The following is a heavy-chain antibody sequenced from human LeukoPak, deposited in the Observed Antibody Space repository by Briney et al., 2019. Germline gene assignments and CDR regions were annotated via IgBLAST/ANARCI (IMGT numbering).Heavy chain of an antibody. Sequence: PGGSLRLSCAASGFTFSSYSMNWVRQAPGKGLEWVSSISSSSSYIYYADSVKGRFTISRDNAKNSLYLQMNSLRAEDTAVYYCARSPGGWDEWYFDLWGRGTLVTVSS. V-gene: IGHV3-21*01. J-gene: IGHJ2*01. CDR2: ISSSSSYI. CDR3: ARSPGGWDEWYFDL. CDR1: GFTFSSYS. D-gene: IGHD6-19*01.